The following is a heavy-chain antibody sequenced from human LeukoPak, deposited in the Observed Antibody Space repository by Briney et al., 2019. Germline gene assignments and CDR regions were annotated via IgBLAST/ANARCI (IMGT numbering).Heavy chain of an antibody. D-gene: IGHD6-13*01. J-gene: IGHJ5*02. Sequence: PSETLSLTCTVSGYSISSGYYWGWIRQPPGKGLEWIGSIYHSGSTYYNPSLKSRVTISVDTSKNQFSLKLSSVTAADTAVYYCARARVAAAGNWFDPWGQGTLVTVSS. CDR2: IYHSGST. CDR1: GYSISSGYY. V-gene: IGHV4-38-2*02. CDR3: ARARVAAAGNWFDP.